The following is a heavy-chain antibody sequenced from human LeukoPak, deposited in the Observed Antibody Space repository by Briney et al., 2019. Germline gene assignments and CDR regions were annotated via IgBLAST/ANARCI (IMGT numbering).Heavy chain of an antibody. CDR3: ASRDVDIVATTTKFDY. CDR2: IYHSGST. V-gene: IGHV4-34*01. D-gene: IGHD5-12*01. CDR1: GGSFSGYY. J-gene: IGHJ4*02. Sequence: SETLSLTCAVYGGSFSGYYWSWIRQPPGKGLEWIGEIYHSGSTNYNPSLKSRVTISVDTSKNQFSLKLSSVTAADTAVYYCASRDVDIVATTTKFDYWGQGTLVTVSS.